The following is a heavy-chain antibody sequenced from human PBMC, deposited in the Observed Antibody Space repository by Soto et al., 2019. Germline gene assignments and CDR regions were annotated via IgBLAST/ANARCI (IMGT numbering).Heavy chain of an antibody. J-gene: IGHJ5*02. CDR1: GGSISSYY. CDR3: ARGQYSGSYFSGFDP. Sequence: SETLSLTCTVSGGSISSYYWSWIRQPPGKRLEWIGYIYYSGSTNYNPSLKSRVTISVDTSKNQFSLKLSSVTAADTAVYYCARGQYSGSYFSGFDPWGQGTLVTVSS. V-gene: IGHV4-59*08. CDR2: IYYSGST. D-gene: IGHD1-26*01.